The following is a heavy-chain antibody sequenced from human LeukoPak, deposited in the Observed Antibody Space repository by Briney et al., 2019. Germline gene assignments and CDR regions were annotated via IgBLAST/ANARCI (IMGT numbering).Heavy chain of an antibody. V-gene: IGHV3-74*01. CDR2: LISDGSSA. CDR3: VRDSRYCPDV. J-gene: IGHJ6*02. CDR1: GFTFRDYW. D-gene: IGHD2-15*01. Sequence: GGSLRPSCAVSGFTFRDYWMHWVRQAPGKGLVWVSRLISDGSSASYADSVKGRFTISRDNTKNTLYLEMNSLRAEDTAVYYCVRDSRYCPDVWGQGTTVTVSS.